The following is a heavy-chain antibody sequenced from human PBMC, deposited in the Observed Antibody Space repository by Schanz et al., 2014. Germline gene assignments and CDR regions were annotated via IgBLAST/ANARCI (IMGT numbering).Heavy chain of an antibody. J-gene: IGHJ4*02. CDR1: GYTFTNYG. V-gene: IGHV1-18*01. Sequence: QVRLVQSGAELKMPGATVKVSCETSGYTFTNYGVSWVRQAPGQGLEWVAWISPYNGNTAYAQNLKGRVRMTTDTSTATAYMELRSLTSDDTAVYFCARIIDGDYLYWGQGTLVTVSS. D-gene: IGHD4-17*01. CDR3: ARIIDGDYLY. CDR2: ISPYNGNT.